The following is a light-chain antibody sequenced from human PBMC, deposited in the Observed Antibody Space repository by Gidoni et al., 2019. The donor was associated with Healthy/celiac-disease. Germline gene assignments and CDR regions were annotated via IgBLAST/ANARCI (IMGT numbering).Light chain of an antibody. Sequence: DIQMTQSPSSLSASVGDRVTITCRASQSISSYLNWYQQKPGKAPKLLIYAASSLQSGVPSRFSGSGSVTDCTLTISSLQPEDFATYYGQQSYSTPPLTCGGGTKVEIK. V-gene: IGKV1-39*01. CDR1: QSISSY. CDR3: QQSYSTPPLT. CDR2: AAS. J-gene: IGKJ4*01.